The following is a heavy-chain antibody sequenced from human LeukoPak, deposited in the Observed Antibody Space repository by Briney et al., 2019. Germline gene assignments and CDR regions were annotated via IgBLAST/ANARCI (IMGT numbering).Heavy chain of an antibody. J-gene: IGHJ5*02. CDR1: GFTFSSYG. D-gene: IGHD2-8*01. CDR2: IRYDGSNK. CDR3: AKDLGGYCTNVVCPP. Sequence: GXSLRLSCAASGFTFSSYGMHWVRQAPGKGLEWVAFIRYDGSNKYYADSVKGRFTIYRDNSKKTLYLQMNSLRAEDTAVYYCAKDLGGYCTNVVCPPWGQGPLVTVSS. V-gene: IGHV3-30*02.